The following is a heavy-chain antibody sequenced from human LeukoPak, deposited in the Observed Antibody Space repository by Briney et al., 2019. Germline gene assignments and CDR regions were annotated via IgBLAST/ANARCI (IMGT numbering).Heavy chain of an antibody. Sequence: GGSLRLSCTVSGFTFSNYAMNWVRQAPGKGLEWVSTNTGSGVSTYYADSVKGRFTISRDNSKNTLYLQMNSLRAEDTAVYYCAKAQIAAADHTPFDYWGQGTLVTVSS. CDR2: NTGSGVST. CDR3: AKAQIAAADHTPFDY. CDR1: GFTFSNYA. J-gene: IGHJ4*02. D-gene: IGHD6-13*01. V-gene: IGHV3-23*01.